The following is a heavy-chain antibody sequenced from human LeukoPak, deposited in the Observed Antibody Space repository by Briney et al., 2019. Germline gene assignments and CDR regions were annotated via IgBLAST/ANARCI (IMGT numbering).Heavy chain of an antibody. V-gene: IGHV1-18*01. Sequence: GASVKVSCKASGYTFTSYGISWVRQAPGQGLEWMGWISAYNGNTNYAQKLQGRVTMTTDTSTNTAYMELRSLRSDDTAVYYCARDGLQQPGTGLYYYYGMDVWGQGTTVTVSS. J-gene: IGHJ6*02. CDR1: GYTFTSYG. CDR3: ARDGLQQPGTGLYYYYGMDV. CDR2: ISAYNGNT. D-gene: IGHD1-14*01.